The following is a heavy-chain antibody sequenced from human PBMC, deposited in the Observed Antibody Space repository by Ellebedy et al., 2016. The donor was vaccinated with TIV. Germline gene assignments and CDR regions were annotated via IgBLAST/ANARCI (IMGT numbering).Heavy chain of an antibody. Sequence: SVKVSXXASGGTFSSYAISWVRQAPGQGLEWMGGIIPIFGTANYAQKFQGRVTMTRDTSTSTVYMELSSLRSEDTAVYYCASGFYGSGSRDAFDIWGQGTMVTVSS. V-gene: IGHV1-69*05. J-gene: IGHJ3*02. CDR3: ASGFYGSGSRDAFDI. CDR2: IIPIFGTA. D-gene: IGHD3-10*01. CDR1: GGTFSSYA.